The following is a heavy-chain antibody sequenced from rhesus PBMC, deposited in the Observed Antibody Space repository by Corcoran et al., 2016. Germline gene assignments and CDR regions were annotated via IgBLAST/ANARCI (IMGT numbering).Heavy chain of an antibody. D-gene: IGHD3-3*01. CDR3: ARDRVDYNIWTGYYMY. V-gene: IGHV4-160*01. Sequence: QVQLQESGPGLVKPSETLSLTCAVSGGPIRSNYWRWFRPPPGTGLAWIGRISGRGGSTNYNPSLKSRVTISTDTSKNQFSLKLSSVTAADTAVYYCARDRVDYNIWTGYYMYWGQGVLVTVSS. CDR1: GGPIRSNY. CDR2: ISGRGGST. J-gene: IGHJ4*01.